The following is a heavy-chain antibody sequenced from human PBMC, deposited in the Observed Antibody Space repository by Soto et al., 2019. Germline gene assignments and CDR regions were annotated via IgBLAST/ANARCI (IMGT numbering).Heavy chain of an antibody. CDR3: AKDRMGSIVGVVAADMDV. CDR2: ISGSGGST. CDR1: GFTFSSYA. Sequence: GGSLKLSCAASGFTFSSYAMSWVRQAPGKGLEWVSAISGSGGSTYYADSVKGRFTISRDNSKNTLYLQMNSLRAEDTAVYYCAKDRMGSIVGVVAADMDVWGKGTTVTVSS. V-gene: IGHV3-23*01. D-gene: IGHD2-15*01. J-gene: IGHJ6*03.